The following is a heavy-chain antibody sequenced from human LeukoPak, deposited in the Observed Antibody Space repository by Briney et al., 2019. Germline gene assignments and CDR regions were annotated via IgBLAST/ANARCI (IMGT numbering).Heavy chain of an antibody. CDR1: GGSFSGGSYY. CDR2: IYYSGNT. CDR3: ARDCTNPDSNSSFDY. D-gene: IGHD3-22*01. Sequence: SETLSLTCTVSGGSFSGGSYYWTWIRQPPGKGLEWIGYIYYSGNTNYNPSLKSRVTISVDTSKNQFSLKLSSVTAADTAVYYCARDCTNPDSNSSFDYWGQGTLVTVSS. J-gene: IGHJ4*02. V-gene: IGHV4-61*01.